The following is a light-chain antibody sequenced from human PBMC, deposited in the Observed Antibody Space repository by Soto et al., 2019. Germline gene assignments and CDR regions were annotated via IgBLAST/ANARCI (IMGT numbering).Light chain of an antibody. CDR2: KAS. J-gene: IGKJ1*01. CDR3: QQYDSYSWT. CDR1: QSISSY. Sequence: DIQMTHSPSSLSASVGDRVTITCRASQSISSYLNWYQQKPGKAPKLLIYKASNLERGVPSRFSGSGSGTEFTLTISSLQPDDFATYYCQQYDSYSWTFGQGTKVDIK. V-gene: IGKV1-5*03.